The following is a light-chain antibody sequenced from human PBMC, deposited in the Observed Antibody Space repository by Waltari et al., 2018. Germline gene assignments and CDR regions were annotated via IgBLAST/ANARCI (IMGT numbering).Light chain of an antibody. V-gene: IGKV3-15*01. CDR1: QSVANN. Sequence: DIVMTQSPATLSVSPGERATLSCRASQSVANNLAWYQQKRGQDPRLIIYAASIRATGIPARFFGSGSGTEFTLTISSLQSEDSAVYYCQQSNNWPQTFGQGTKVEIK. CDR3: QQSNNWPQT. J-gene: IGKJ1*01. CDR2: AAS.